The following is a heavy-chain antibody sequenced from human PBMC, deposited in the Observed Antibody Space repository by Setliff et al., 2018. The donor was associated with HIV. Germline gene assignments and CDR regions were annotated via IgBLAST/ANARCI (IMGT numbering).Heavy chain of an antibody. Sequence: GGSLRLSCAASGFIFSSYGMHWVRQAPGKGPEWVAVIWYDGGNTYYADSVKGRFTISRDNSKNSLYLQMNSLRTEDTALYYCVKNIGGYSSSSVFDYWGQGTLVTVSS. CDR3: VKNIGGYSSSSVFDY. CDR1: GFIFSSYG. J-gene: IGHJ4*02. V-gene: IGHV3-33*03. D-gene: IGHD6-6*01. CDR2: IWYDGGNT.